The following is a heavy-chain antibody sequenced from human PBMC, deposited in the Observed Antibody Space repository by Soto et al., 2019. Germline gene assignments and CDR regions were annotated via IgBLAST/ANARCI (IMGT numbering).Heavy chain of an antibody. Sequence: SETLSLTCTVSGGSISSSNYYWGWIRQPPGKGLEWIGSIYYSGSTYYNPSLKSRVTISVDTSKNQFSLNLMSVTAADTAVYYCARSNWNFPFEYWGQGTLVTVSS. CDR1: GGSISSSNYY. CDR3: ARSNWNFPFEY. D-gene: IGHD1-7*01. V-gene: IGHV4-39*07. CDR2: IYYSGST. J-gene: IGHJ4*02.